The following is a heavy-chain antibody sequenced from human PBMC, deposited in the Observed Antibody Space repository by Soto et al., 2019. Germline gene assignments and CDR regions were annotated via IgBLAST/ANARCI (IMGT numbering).Heavy chain of an antibody. CDR1: GFSLSTSGVG. CDR3: AHSKLVAALWY. CDR2: IYWDDDK. D-gene: IGHD2-15*01. Sequence: QITLKESGPTLVKPTQTLTLTCTFSGFSLSTSGVGVGWIRQPPGKALEWLALIYWDDDKRYSPSLKSRLTITKYTSKNQVVLTMTNMDHVDTATYYCAHSKLVAALWYWGQGTLVTVSS. V-gene: IGHV2-5*02. J-gene: IGHJ4*02.